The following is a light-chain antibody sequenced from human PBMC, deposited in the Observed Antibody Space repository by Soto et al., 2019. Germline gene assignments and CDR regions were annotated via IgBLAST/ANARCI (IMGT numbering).Light chain of an antibody. V-gene: IGKV3-20*01. CDR2: GES. Sequence: ENVLTQSPATLSLSPGDGATLSCRASQSINTYLAWYQQKPGQAPRLLIYGESNRATGIPDRFSGSGYGTDFNLTISRLDTEDFAMYYCQQYGSSLWTFGQGTKVDIK. CDR3: QQYGSSLWT. CDR1: QSINTY. J-gene: IGKJ1*01.